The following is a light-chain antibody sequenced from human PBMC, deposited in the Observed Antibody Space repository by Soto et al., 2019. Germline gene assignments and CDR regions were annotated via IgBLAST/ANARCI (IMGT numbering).Light chain of an antibody. J-gene: IGLJ3*02. CDR2: SNN. Sequence: QSVLTQSPSASGTPGQRVTIYCSGGTSNIETNTVNWYQQLPTAAPKLLIYSNNQRPSGVPDRFSGSKSGTSASLAISGLQSEDEGDYYCAAWDDSLNGVVFGGGTKVTVL. V-gene: IGLV1-44*01. CDR3: AAWDDSLNGVV. CDR1: TSNIETNT.